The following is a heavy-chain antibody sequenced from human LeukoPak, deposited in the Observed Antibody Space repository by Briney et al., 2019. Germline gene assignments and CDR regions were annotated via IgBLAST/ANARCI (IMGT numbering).Heavy chain of an antibody. V-gene: IGHV3-30*02. Sequence: GGSLRLSCAASGFTFSTSDMHWVRQAPGKGLEWVSFIQYDGSRKNYVDSVKGRFTISRDNSKNTLYLQMFSLRPEDTAVYFCAKDLILWGQGTVVTVSS. CDR3: AKDLIL. CDR1: GFTFSTSD. CDR2: IQYDGSRK. J-gene: IGHJ3*01.